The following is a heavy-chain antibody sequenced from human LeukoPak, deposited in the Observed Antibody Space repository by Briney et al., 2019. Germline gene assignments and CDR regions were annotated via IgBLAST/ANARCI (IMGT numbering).Heavy chain of an antibody. V-gene: IGHV3-15*01. CDR1: GFTFSNAW. CDR3: TTNIAAAGDRNGAFDI. J-gene: IGHJ3*02. Sequence: GGSLRLSCAASGFTFSNAWMSWVRQAPGKGLEWVGRIKSKTDGGTTDYAAPVKGRFTISRDDSKNTLYLQMNSLKTEDTAVYYCTTNIAAAGDRNGAFDIWGQGTMVTVSS. CDR2: IKSKTDGGTT. D-gene: IGHD6-13*01.